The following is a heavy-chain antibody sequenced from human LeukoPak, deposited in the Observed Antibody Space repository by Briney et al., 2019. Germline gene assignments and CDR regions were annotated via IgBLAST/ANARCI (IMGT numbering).Heavy chain of an antibody. V-gene: IGHV3-33*01. CDR2: IRSDESYR. J-gene: IGHJ4*02. D-gene: IGHD6-13*01. CDR3: ARWDIPTADIDY. CDR1: GFTFSNYG. Sequence: PGGSLRLSCAASGFTFSNYGMHWVRQAPGKGLEWVAVIRSDESYRYYADSVKGRFTISRDNSKNTLFLQVNSLRAEDTALYYCARWDIPTADIDYWGQGTLVTVSS.